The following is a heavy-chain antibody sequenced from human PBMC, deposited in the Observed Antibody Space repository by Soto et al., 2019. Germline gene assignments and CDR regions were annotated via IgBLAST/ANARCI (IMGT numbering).Heavy chain of an antibody. D-gene: IGHD6-19*01. CDR2: ISSSSYI. CDR1: GFTFSSYS. Sequence: PGGSLRLSCAASGFTFSSYSMNWVRQAPGKGLEWVSSISSSSYIYYADSVKGRFTISRDNAKNSLYLQMNSLRAEDTAVYYCARTKYSSGFEDAFDIWGQGTMVTVSS. V-gene: IGHV3-21*01. J-gene: IGHJ3*02. CDR3: ARTKYSSGFEDAFDI.